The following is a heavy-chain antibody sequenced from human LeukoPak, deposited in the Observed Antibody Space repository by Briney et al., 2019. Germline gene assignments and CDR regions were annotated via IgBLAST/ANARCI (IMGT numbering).Heavy chain of an antibody. Sequence: SQTLSLTCTVSGGPISSGSYYWSWIRQPAGKGLEWIGRIYSSGSTNYNPSLKSRVTISLDTSKNQFSLKLSSVTAADTAVYYCARVVAALGGDWGSGWGYYYYMDVWGKGTTVTVSS. D-gene: IGHD6-6*01. CDR3: ARVVAALGGDWGSGWGYYYYMDV. J-gene: IGHJ6*03. V-gene: IGHV4-61*02. CDR1: GGPISSGSYY. CDR2: IYSSGST.